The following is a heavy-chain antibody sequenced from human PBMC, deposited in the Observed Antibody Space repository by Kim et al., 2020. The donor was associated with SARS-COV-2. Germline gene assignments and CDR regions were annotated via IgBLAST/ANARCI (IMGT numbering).Heavy chain of an antibody. Sequence: NNNPYLRGRVTISVDTSNNQFSRKLSSVTAADTAVYYCAGTARGANFDYWGRGALVTVSS. J-gene: IGHJ4*02. D-gene: IGHD1-26*01. V-gene: IGHV4-4*08. CDR3: AGTARGANFDY.